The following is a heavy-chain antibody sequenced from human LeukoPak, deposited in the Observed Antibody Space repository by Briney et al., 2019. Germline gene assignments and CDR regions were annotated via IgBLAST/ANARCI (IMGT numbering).Heavy chain of an antibody. D-gene: IGHD2-15*01. CDR1: GFTSSSYG. Sequence: PGGSLRLSCAASGFTSSSYGMNWVRQAPGKGLEWVSGIGGSDGRTYYADSVKGRFTISRDNSKNTLHLQMNSLRAEDTAVYYCAKGGGGFVDYWGQGTLVTVSS. CDR3: AKGGGGFVDY. V-gene: IGHV3-23*01. J-gene: IGHJ4*02. CDR2: IGGSDGRT.